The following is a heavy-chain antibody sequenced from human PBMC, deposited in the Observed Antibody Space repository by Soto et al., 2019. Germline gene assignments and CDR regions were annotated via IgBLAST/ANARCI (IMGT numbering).Heavy chain of an antibody. V-gene: IGHV3-30-3*01. D-gene: IGHD3-22*01. Sequence: PGGSLRLSCAASGFTFSSYAMHWVRQAPGKGLEWVAVISYDGSNKYYADSVKGRFTISRDSSKNTLYLQMNSLRAEDTAVYYCARVRLWLSHLDAFDIWGQGTMVTVSS. J-gene: IGHJ3*02. CDR1: GFTFSSYA. CDR2: ISYDGSNK. CDR3: ARVRLWLSHLDAFDI.